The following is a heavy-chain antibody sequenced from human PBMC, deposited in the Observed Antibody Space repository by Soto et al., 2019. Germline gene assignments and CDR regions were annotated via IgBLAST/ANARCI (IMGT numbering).Heavy chain of an antibody. Sequence: QVELVQSGAEVKKPGASVKISCKASGYTFTTYFMHWVRQAPGQGLEWMGIINPTGGSTTYAEKFQGRVTMNRDTSTTTVYMELTSLRSDDTAVYYWARDLVRGHNGMDVWGQGTTVTVTS. J-gene: IGHJ6*02. CDR2: INPTGGST. CDR3: ARDLVRGHNGMDV. CDR1: GYTFTTYF. V-gene: IGHV1-46*01.